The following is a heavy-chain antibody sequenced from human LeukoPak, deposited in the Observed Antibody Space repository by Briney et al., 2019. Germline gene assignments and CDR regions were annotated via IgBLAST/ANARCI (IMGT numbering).Heavy chain of an antibody. CDR2: ISYDSSNK. Sequence: GRSLRLSCAASGFTFTSYAMHWVRQAPGKGLEWLSVISYDSSNKYYADSVRGRFTISRDNSKNTLYLQMNSLRAEDTAVYTCAGAYCTTTACHAFDIWGQGTVVAVSS. V-gene: IGHV3-30*04. CDR3: AGAYCTTTACHAFDI. D-gene: IGHD2-8*01. J-gene: IGHJ3*02. CDR1: GFTFTSYA.